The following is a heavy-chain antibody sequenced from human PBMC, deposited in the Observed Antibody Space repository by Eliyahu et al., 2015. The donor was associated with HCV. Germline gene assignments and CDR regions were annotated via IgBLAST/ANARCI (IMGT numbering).Heavy chain of an antibody. CDR1: GFTVSSNY. J-gene: IGHJ3*02. Sequence: EVQLVESGGGLIQPGGSLRLSCAASGFTVSSNYMSWVRQAPGKGLEWVSVIYSGGSTXYADSVXKGRFTISRDNSKNTLYLQMNSLRAEDTAVYYCARERGYCSGGSCYRVGAFDIWGQGTMVTVSS. CDR3: ARERGYCSGGSCYRVGAFDI. D-gene: IGHD2-15*01. CDR2: IYSGGST. V-gene: IGHV3-53*01.